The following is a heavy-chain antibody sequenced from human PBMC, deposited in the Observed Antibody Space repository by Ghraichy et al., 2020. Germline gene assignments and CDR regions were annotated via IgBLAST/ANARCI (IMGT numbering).Heavy chain of an antibody. D-gene: IGHD3-22*01. CDR2: IGGSCIST. J-gene: IGHJ4*02. CDR1: GFTFSSYA. Sequence: GGSLRLSCAASGFTFSSYAMSWVRQAPGKGLEWVSAIGGSCISTYYADSVKGRFTISRDHSKSTLYLQMNSLRAEDTAVYYCAKSTYYYDSSGHDYWGQGTLVTVSS. V-gene: IGHV3-23*01. CDR3: AKSTYYYDSSGHDY.